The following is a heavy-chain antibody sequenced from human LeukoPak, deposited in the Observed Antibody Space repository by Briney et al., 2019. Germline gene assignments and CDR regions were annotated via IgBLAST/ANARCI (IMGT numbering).Heavy chain of an antibody. CDR3: ARLEMYNYDSSGYYLGGYFDY. CDR1: GYNFNNYG. V-gene: IGHV1-18*01. Sequence: VASVKVSCKTSGYNFNNYGISWVRQAPGQGLEWMGWISAYSGDTNYAQKLQGRVTMTTDTSTSTAYMELRSLRSDDTAVSYCARLEMYNYDSSGYYLGGYFDYWGQGTLVTVSS. D-gene: IGHD3-22*01. CDR2: ISAYSGDT. J-gene: IGHJ4*02.